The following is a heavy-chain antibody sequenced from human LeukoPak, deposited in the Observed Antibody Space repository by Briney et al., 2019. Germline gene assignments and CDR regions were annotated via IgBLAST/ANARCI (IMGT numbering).Heavy chain of an antibody. Sequence: ASVKVSCKASGYTFTGYYMHWVRQAPGQGLEWMGWINPNSGGTNYAQKFQGRVTMTRDTSISTAYMELSRLRSDDTAVYYCARELLLWFGENYYFDYWGQGTLVTVPS. CDR3: ARELLLWFGENYYFDY. V-gene: IGHV1-2*02. J-gene: IGHJ4*02. CDR2: INPNSGGT. CDR1: GYTFTGYY. D-gene: IGHD3-10*01.